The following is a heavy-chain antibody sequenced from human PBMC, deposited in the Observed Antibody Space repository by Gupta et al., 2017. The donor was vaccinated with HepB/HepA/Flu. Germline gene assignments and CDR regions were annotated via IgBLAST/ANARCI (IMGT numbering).Heavy chain of an antibody. CDR3: AHRTSSTSCYMCWSGDWFDP. V-gene: IGHV2-5*01. D-gene: IGHD2-2*02. Sequence: QITLKESGPTLVKPTQTLTLTCTFSGFSLSTSGVGVGWIRQPPGKALEWLALIYWNDDKRYSPSLKSRLTITKDTSKNQVVLTMTNMDPVDTATYYCAHRTSSTSCYMCWSGDWFDPWGQGTLVTVSS. J-gene: IGHJ5*02. CDR2: IYWNDDK. CDR1: GFSLSTSGVG.